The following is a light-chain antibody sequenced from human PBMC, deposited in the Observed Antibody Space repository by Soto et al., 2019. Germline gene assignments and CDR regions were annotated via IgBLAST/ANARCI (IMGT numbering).Light chain of an antibody. V-gene: IGKV3-20*01. CDR1: QNVRSNF. Sequence: EIVLTQSPGTLSLSPGERATLSCRASQNVRSNFLAWYQQKHVQAPRLVIFGASSRATGIPDRFSGSGSGTDFTLTISRLEPEDFAVYYCQQYGGSPRTFGQGTKLEIK. CDR3: QQYGGSPRT. J-gene: IGKJ2*01. CDR2: GAS.